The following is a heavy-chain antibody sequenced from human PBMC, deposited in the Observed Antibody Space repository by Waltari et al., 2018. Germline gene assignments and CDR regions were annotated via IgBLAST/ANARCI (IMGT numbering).Heavy chain of an antibody. D-gene: IGHD7-27*01. CDR1: GPIFGAYA. J-gene: IGHJ4*02. CDR3: IRPFEMGID. CDR2: IRSRTKGYAT. V-gene: IGHV3-73*01. Sequence: EVQLVESGGALVQPGGSLTLSCAASGPIFGAYAMHWDRQASGKGREWVGRIRSRTKGYATAYAESVQGRFTISRDDSKNTAYLEMNSLKTDDTAVYYCIRPFEMGIDWGQGTLVTVSS.